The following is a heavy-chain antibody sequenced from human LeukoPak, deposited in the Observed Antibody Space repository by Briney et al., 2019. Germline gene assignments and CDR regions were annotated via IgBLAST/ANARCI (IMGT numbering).Heavy chain of an antibody. CDR1: GFTFSAYS. J-gene: IGHJ4*02. V-gene: IGHV3-48*01. D-gene: IGHD4-11*01. CDR2: IGSSSSPI. Sequence: AGGSLRLSCAASGFTFSAYSMNWVRQAPEKGLEWVSYIGSSSSPIYYADSVKGRFTISRDNAKNSLYLQMDSLRAEDTAVYYCARDQAYSFDYWGQGPLVTVSS. CDR3: ARDQAYSFDY.